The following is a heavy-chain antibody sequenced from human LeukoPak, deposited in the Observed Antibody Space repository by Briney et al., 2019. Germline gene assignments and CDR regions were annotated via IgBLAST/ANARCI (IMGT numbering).Heavy chain of an antibody. V-gene: IGHV1-46*01. Sequence: ASVKVSCKASGYTFINYYMHWVRQAPGQGLEWMGIINPSGGSTSYAPKFQGRVTMTRDTSTSTVYMELSSLKFEDTAVYYCARGSRCDIAYWGQGTLVTVSS. CDR3: ARGSRCDIAY. J-gene: IGHJ4*02. CDR1: GYTFINYY. CDR2: INPSGGST. D-gene: IGHD2-21*01.